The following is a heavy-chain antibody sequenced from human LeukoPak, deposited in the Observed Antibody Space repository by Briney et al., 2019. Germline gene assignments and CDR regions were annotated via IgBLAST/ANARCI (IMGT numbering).Heavy chain of an antibody. CDR2: INHSGST. D-gene: IGHD5-12*01. J-gene: IGHJ4*02. CDR3: ARDGYSGNDGL. CDR1: GGSISSYY. V-gene: IGHV4-59*01. Sequence: SETLSLTCTVSGGSISSYYWNWIRQPPGKGLEWIGEINHSGSTNYNPSLKSRVTISVDTSKNQFSLKLSSVTAADTAVYYCARDGYSGNDGLWGQGTLVTVSS.